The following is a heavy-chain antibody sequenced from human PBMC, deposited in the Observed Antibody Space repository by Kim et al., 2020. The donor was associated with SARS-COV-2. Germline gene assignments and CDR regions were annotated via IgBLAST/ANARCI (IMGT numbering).Heavy chain of an antibody. CDR3: ARDEDSYYYGSGSYPRPPPDSDY. CDR2: IWYDGSNK. V-gene: IGHV3-33*01. J-gene: IGHJ4*02. Sequence: GGSLRLSCAASGFTFSSYGMHWVRQAPGKGLEWVAVIWYDGSNKYYADSVKGRFTISRDNSKNTLYLQMNSLRAEDTAVYYCARDEDSYYYGSGSYPRPPPDSDYGGQGTLVTVSS. CDR1: GFTFSSYG. D-gene: IGHD3-10*01.